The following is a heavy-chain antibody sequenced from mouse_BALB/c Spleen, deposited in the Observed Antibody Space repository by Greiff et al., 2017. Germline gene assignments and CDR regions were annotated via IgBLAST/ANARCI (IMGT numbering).Heavy chain of an antibody. CDR3: ARSDYYGSSYTWFAY. J-gene: IGHJ3*01. V-gene: IGHV1-15*01. Sequence: QVQLQQSGAELVRPGASVTLSCKASGYTFTDYEMHWVKQTPVHGLEWIGAIDPYNGGTSYNQKFKGKATLTVDKSSSTAFMHLNSLTSEDSAVYYCARSDYYGSSYTWFAYWGQGTLVTVSA. CDR1: GYTFTDYE. CDR2: IDPYNGGT. D-gene: IGHD1-1*01.